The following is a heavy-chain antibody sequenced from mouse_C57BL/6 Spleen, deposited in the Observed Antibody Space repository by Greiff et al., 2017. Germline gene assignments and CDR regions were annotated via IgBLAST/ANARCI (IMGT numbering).Heavy chain of an antibody. Sequence: VKLMESGAELVRPGASVTLSCKASGFTFTDYEMHWVKQTPVHGLEWIGAIDPETGGTAYNQKFKGKAILTADKSSSTAYMELRSLTSEDSAVYYCTRDYYGSRFAYWGKGTLVTVSA. CDR2: IDPETGGT. D-gene: IGHD1-1*01. V-gene: IGHV1-15*01. CDR3: TRDYYGSRFAY. CDR1: GFTFTDYE. J-gene: IGHJ3*01.